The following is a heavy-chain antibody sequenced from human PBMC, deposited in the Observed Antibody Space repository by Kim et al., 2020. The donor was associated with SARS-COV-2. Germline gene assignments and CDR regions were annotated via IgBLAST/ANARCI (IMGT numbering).Heavy chain of an antibody. J-gene: IGHJ6*02. D-gene: IGHD2-2*01. CDR3: ARDEGCSSTSCYVGYYYYYYGIDV. Sequence: GGSLRLSCAASGFTFSSYSMNWVRQAPGKGLEWVSSISSSSSYIYYADSVKGRFTISRDNAKNSLYLQMNSLRAEDTAVYYCARDEGCSSTSCYVGYYYYYYGIDVWGQGTTVTVSS. CDR1: GFTFSSYS. CDR2: ISSSSSYI. V-gene: IGHV3-21*01.